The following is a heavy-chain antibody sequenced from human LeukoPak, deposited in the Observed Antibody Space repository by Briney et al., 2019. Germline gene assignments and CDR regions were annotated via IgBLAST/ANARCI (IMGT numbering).Heavy chain of an antibody. CDR2: INPSGGST. D-gene: IGHD6-13*01. CDR3: ARVRGLAAAGTALGY. V-gene: IGHV1-46*01. Sequence: ASVKVSCKASGYTFTSYYMHWVRQAPGQGLEWMGIINPSGGSTSYAQKFQGRVTMTRDTSTSTVYMELSSLRSEDTAVYYCARVRGLAAAGTALGYWGQGTLVTVSS. J-gene: IGHJ4*02. CDR1: GYTFTSYY.